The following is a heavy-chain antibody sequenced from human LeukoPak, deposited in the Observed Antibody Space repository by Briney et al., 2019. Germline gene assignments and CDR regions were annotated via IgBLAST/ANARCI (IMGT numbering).Heavy chain of an antibody. Sequence: ASAKVSCKASGYTFTSYDINWVRQATGQGLEWMGWMNPNSGNTGYAQKFQGRVTMTRNTSISTAYMELSSLRSEDTAVYYCAKTYAGSLNWFDPWGQGTLVTVSS. CDR1: GYTFTSYD. J-gene: IGHJ5*02. CDR2: MNPNSGNT. V-gene: IGHV1-8*01. CDR3: AKTYAGSLNWFDP. D-gene: IGHD3-10*01.